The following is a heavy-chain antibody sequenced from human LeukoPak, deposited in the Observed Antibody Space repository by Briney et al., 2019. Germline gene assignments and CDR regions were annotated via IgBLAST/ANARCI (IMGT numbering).Heavy chain of an antibody. CDR1: GLTFSSHG. V-gene: IGHV3-33*01. J-gene: IGHJ4*02. CDR3: ARLYGDYIDY. D-gene: IGHD4-17*01. Sequence: QAGGSLRLSCAASGLTFSSHGMHWVRQAPGKGLEWVALIWYDGSKTYYVDSVKGRFTISRDNSKNTLYLQMNSLRAEDTAVYYCARLYGDYIDYWGQGTLVTVSS. CDR2: IWYDGSKT.